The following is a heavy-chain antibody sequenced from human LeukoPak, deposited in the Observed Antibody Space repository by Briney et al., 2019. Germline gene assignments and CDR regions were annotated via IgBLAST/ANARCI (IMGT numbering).Heavy chain of an antibody. CDR1: GFPFNTYA. CDR2: ISSNGDNT. J-gene: IGHJ4*02. Sequence: GGSLRLSCSASGFPFNTYAIHWVCQAPGKGLEYVAGISSNGDNTDFADSAKGRFTISRDNSKNTLYLQMNSLRAEDTAVYYCAKTRPLDSSSWSHGDYWGQGTLVTVSS. D-gene: IGHD6-13*01. CDR3: AKTRPLDSSSWSHGDY. V-gene: IGHV3-64*04.